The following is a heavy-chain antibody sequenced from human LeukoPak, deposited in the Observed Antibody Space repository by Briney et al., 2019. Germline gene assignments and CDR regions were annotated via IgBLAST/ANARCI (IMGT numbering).Heavy chain of an antibody. D-gene: IGHD5-24*01. V-gene: IGHV1-18*01. CDR1: GYTYTSYG. Sequence: ASVKVSCKASGYTYTSYGISWVRQAPGQGLEWMGWISAYSGNTNYAQKLQGRVTMTTDTSTSTAYMELRSLRSDDTAVYYCARDEMATTLYYFDYWGQGTLVTVPS. CDR3: ARDEMATTLYYFDY. CDR2: ISAYSGNT. J-gene: IGHJ4*02.